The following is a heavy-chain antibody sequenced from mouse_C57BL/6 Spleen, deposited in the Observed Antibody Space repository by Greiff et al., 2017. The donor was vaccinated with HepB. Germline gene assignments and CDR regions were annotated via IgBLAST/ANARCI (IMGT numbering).Heavy chain of an antibody. CDR1: EYEFPSHD. V-gene: IGHV5-2*01. J-gene: IGHJ1*03. CDR2: INSDGGST. CDR3: ASSNYEYFDV. D-gene: IGHD2-5*01. Sequence: DVKLQESGGGLVQPGESLKLSCEPNEYEFPSHDMSWVRKTPEKRLELVAAINSDGGSTYYPDTMERRFIISRDNTKKTLYLQMSSLRSEDTALYYCASSNYEYFDVWGTGTTVTVSS.